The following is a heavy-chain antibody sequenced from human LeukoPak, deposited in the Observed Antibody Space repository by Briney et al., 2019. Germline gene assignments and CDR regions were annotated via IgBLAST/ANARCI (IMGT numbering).Heavy chain of an antibody. V-gene: IGHV3-23*01. CDR1: GFTFSSYG. J-gene: IGHJ6*03. D-gene: IGHD4-17*01. CDR3: AKGAVTTSLSYYSYYMDV. CDR2: ISVSGGST. Sequence: AGGSLRLSSAASGFTFSSYGRSWFRQAPGKGRDWVSAISVSGGSTYYADSMKGRFTISRDNSKNTLYLQMNSLRAKDTAVNYFAKGAVTTSLSYYSYYMDVWGKGTTVTISS.